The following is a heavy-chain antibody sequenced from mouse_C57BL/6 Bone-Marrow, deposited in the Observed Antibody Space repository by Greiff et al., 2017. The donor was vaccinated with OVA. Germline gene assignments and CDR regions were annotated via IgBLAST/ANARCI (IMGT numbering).Heavy chain of an antibody. CDR2: FHPYNDDT. CDR1: GYTFTTYP. V-gene: IGHV1-47*01. Sequence: QVQLQQSGSELVKPGASVKMSCKASGYTFTTYPIEWMKQNHGQSLEWIGNFHPYNDDTKYNEKFKGKATLTVEKSSSTVYLELSRLTSDDSAVYYCARPGDYDGDWFAYWGQGTLVTVSA. CDR3: ARPGDYDGDWFAY. D-gene: IGHD2-4*01. J-gene: IGHJ3*01.